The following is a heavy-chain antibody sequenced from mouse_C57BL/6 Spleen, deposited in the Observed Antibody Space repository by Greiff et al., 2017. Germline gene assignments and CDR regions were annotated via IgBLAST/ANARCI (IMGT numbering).Heavy chain of an antibody. Sequence: VQLQESGPELVKPGASVKISCKASGYAFSSSWMNWVKQRPGKGLEWIGRIYPGDGDTNYNGKFKGKATLTADKSSSTAYMQLSSLTSEDSAVYFCARGRPYGNYFDYWGQGTTLTVSS. V-gene: IGHV1-82*01. D-gene: IGHD2-1*01. J-gene: IGHJ2*01. CDR2: IYPGDGDT. CDR3: ARGRPYGNYFDY. CDR1: GYAFSSSW.